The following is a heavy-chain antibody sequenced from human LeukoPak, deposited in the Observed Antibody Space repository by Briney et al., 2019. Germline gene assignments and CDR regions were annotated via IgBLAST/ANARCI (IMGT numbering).Heavy chain of an antibody. CDR2: ISGSGGST. CDR3: ARVGRIAVAGLFDY. V-gene: IGHV3-23*01. CDR1: GFTFSSYA. J-gene: IGHJ4*02. Sequence: GGSLRLSRAASGFTFSSYAMSWVRQAPGKGLEWVSAISGSGGSTYYADSVKGRFTISRDNSKNTLYLQMNSLRAEDTAVYYCARVGRIAVAGLFDYWGQGTLVTVSS. D-gene: IGHD6-19*01.